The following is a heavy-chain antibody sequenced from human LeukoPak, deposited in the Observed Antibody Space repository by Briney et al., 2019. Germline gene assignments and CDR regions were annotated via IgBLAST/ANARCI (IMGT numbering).Heavy chain of an antibody. J-gene: IGHJ4*02. CDR2: INPNSGGT. CDR1: TYTFTRYG. CDR3: ARGLASYYYDREGY. V-gene: IGHV1-2*02. D-gene: IGHD3-22*01. Sequence: ASVKVSCKASTYTFTRYGISWVRQAPGQGLEWMGWINPNSGGTNYAQKFQGRVTMTRDTSISTAYMELSRLRSDDTAVYYCARGLASYYYDREGYWGQGTLVTVSS.